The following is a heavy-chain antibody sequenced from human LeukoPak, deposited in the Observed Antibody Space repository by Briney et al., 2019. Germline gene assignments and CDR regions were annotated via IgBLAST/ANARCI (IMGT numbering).Heavy chain of an antibody. D-gene: IGHD3-16*01. J-gene: IGHJ3*01. CDR1: GFRFSSYA. V-gene: IGHV3-23*01. CDR3: AKDRSLGRLVHEAFDV. CDR2: ISGSSHSRT. Sequence: GGSLRLSCAASGFRFSSYAMSRVRQAPGQGPEWVSTISGSSHSRTDYADSVKGRFTISRDNSQNTLFLQVDTLRVEDTATYYCAKDRSLGRLVHEAFDVWGQGTMVVVSS.